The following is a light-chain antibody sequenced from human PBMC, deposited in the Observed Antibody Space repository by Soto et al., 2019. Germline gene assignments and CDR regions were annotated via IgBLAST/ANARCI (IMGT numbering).Light chain of an antibody. CDR3: RSYTTSNTPV. V-gene: IGLV2-14*01. Sequence: QSALTQPASVSGSPGQSITISCTGTSSDVGGYNYVSWYQQHPGKAPKLMIYEVSNRHSGVSIRFSGSKSGNTASLTISGLQAADEADYYCRSYTTSNTPVFGTGTNLTVL. J-gene: IGLJ1*01. CDR1: SSDVGGYNY. CDR2: EVS.